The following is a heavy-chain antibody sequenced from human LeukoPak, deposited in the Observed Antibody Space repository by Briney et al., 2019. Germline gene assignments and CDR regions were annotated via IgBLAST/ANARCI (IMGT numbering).Heavy chain of an antibody. Sequence: SETLSLTCTVSGGSISSNSYYWGWIRQSPGKGLEWIGTIYYSGSTYYSPSLKSRVTISVDTSKNQFSLKLSSVTAADTAVYYCARGPYSYDSSGAFDIWGQGTMVSVFS. CDR3: ARGPYSYDSSGAFDI. V-gene: IGHV4-39*01. J-gene: IGHJ3*02. CDR2: IYYSGST. D-gene: IGHD3-22*01. CDR1: GGSISSNSYY.